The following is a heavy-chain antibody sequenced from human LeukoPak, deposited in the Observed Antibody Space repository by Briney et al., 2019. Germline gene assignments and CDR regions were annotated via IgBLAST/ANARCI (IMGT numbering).Heavy chain of an antibody. CDR2: ISGSGGST. V-gene: IGHV3-23*01. D-gene: IGHD3-22*01. Sequence: GGSLRLSCAASGFTFSSYAMSWVRQAPGKGLEWVSAISGSGGSTYYADSVKGRFTISRDNAKNSLYLQMNSLRAEDTAVYYCARSPSYDSSGYPADYYYGMDVWGQGTTVTVSS. CDR3: ARSPSYDSSGYPADYYYGMDV. CDR1: GFTFSSYA. J-gene: IGHJ6*02.